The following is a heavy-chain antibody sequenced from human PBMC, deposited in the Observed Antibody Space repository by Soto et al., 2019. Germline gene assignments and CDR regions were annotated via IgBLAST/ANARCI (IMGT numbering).Heavy chain of an antibody. V-gene: IGHV3-7*05. J-gene: IGHJ6*02. CDR2: IKQDGSEI. D-gene: IGHD5-12*01. Sequence: GGSLRLSCAASGFTFSSYWMSWVRQAPDKGLEWVANIKQDGSEIYYVDSVKGRFTVSRDNAKNSLFLQMNSLRAEDTAVYYCARVVTTISHYGMDVWGQGTTVTVSS. CDR1: GFTFSSYW. CDR3: ARVVTTISHYGMDV.